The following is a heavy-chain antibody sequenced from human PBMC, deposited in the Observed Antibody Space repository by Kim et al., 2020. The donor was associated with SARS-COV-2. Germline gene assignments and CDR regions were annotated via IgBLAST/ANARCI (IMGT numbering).Heavy chain of an antibody. CDR2: ISYDGSNK. D-gene: IGHD6-19*01. V-gene: IGHV3-30*18. Sequence: GGSLRLSCAASGFTFSSYGMHWVRQAPGKGLEWVAVISYDGSNKYYADSVKGRFTISRDNSKNTLYLQMNSLRAEDTAVYYCAKVLCWSVAGTGDYWGQGTLVTVSS. CDR1: GFTFSSYG. CDR3: AKVLCWSVAGTGDY. J-gene: IGHJ4*02.